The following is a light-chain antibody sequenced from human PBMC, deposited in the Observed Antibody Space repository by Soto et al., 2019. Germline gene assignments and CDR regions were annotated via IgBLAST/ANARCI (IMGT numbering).Light chain of an antibody. V-gene: IGKV2-24*01. CDR3: MQLTHVPYT. CDR1: QSLAFSNGDTY. CDR2: MVS. Sequence: DVVLSQTLLSSPVTLGQPASISCRSSQSLAFSNGDTYLSWLHQRPGQPPRLLIYMVSNRFSGVPDRFSGSGAGTDFTLKISRVGAEDVGVYYCMQLTHVPYTFGQGTKVDIK. J-gene: IGKJ2*01.